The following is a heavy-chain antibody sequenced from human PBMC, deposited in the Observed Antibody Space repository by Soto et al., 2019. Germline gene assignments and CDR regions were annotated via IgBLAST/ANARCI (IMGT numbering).Heavy chain of an antibody. J-gene: IGHJ4*02. D-gene: IGHD6-19*01. CDR2: IKQDGSEK. CDR3: ARVHSSGWYPFTSANDY. Sequence: GGSLRLSCAASGFTFSSYWMSWVRQAPGKGLEWVANIKQDGSEKYYVDSVKGRFTISRDNAKNSLYLQMNSLRAEDTAVYYCARVHSSGWYPFTSANDYWGQGTLVTVSS. V-gene: IGHV3-7*05. CDR1: GFTFSSYW.